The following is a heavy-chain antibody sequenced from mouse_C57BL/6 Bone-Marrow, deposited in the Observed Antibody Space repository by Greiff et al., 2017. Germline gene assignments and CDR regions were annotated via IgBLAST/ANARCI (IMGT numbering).Heavy chain of an antibody. CDR3: ARSLGPYYFDY. J-gene: IGHJ2*01. CDR2: IYPGSGNT. D-gene: IGHD4-1*01. CDR1: GYTFTDYY. V-gene: IGHV1-76*01. Sequence: VKLMESGAELVRPGASVKLSCKASGYTFTDYYINWVKQRPGQGLEWIARIYPGSGNTYYNEKFKGKATLTAAKSSSTAYMQLSSLTSEDSAVYFCARSLGPYYFDYWGQGTTLTVSS.